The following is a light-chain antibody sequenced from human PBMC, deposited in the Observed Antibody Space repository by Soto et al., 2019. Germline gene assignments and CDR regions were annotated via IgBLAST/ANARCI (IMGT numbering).Light chain of an antibody. CDR1: NSNIGGGYD. CDR2: SNT. V-gene: IGLV1-40*01. Sequence: QAVVTQPPSVSGAPGQRVTISCTGSNSNIGGGYDVHWYQQLPGTAPKLLIYSNTHRPSGVPDRFSGSKSGTSASLAITGLQAEDEADYYCQSYDSSLSGVVFGGGTKLTVL. CDR3: QSYDSSLSGVV. J-gene: IGLJ3*02.